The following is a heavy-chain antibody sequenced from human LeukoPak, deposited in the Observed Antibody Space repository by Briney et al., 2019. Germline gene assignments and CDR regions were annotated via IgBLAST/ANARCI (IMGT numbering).Heavy chain of an antibody. V-gene: IGHV1-2*02. CDR2: INPNSGGT. CDR1: GYTFTGYY. D-gene: IGHD3-22*01. Sequence: GASVKVSCKASGYTFTGYYMHWVRQAPGQGLEWMGWINPNSGGTNYAQKFQGRVTMTRDTSISTAYMELSRLTSDDTALYYCARDVWVNDDSSGCYYVGYFDLWGRGTLLTVSS. J-gene: IGHJ2*01. CDR3: ARDVWVNDDSSGCYYVGYFDL.